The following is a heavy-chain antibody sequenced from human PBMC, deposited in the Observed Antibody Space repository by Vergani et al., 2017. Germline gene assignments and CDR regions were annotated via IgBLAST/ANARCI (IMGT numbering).Heavy chain of an antibody. CDR2: IYHSGST. Sequence: QVQLQESGPGLVKPSETLSLTCTVSGYSISSGYYWGWIRQPPGKGLEWIGSIYHSGSTYYNPSLKSRVTISVDTSNNHFSLRLNSLTAADTAVYYCARRSGIVYDIFSGTQYFFVFWGQGALVTVSS. CDR1: GYSISSGYY. J-gene: IGHJ4*02. V-gene: IGHV4-38-2*02. D-gene: IGHD3-9*01. CDR3: ARRSGIVYDIFSGTQYFFVF.